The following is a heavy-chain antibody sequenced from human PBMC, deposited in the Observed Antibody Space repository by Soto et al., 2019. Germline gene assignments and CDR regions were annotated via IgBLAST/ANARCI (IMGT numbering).Heavy chain of an antibody. V-gene: IGHV1-46*01. J-gene: IGHJ6*02. CDR3: ARDRITMVRAPMDV. D-gene: IGHD3-10*01. Sequence: ASVKVSCKASGYTFTSYYMHWVRQAPGQGLEWMGIINPSGGSTSYAQKFQGRVTITADKSTSTAYMELSSLRSEDTAVYYCARDRITMVRAPMDVWGQGTTVTVSS. CDR1: GYTFTSYY. CDR2: INPSGGST.